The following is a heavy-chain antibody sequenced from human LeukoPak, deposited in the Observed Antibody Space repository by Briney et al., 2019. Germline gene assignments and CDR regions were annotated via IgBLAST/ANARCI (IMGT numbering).Heavy chain of an antibody. J-gene: IGHJ4*02. CDR2: IWYDGSNK. CDR1: GFTFSSYG. D-gene: IGHD2-15*01. CDR3: ARDWGRYCSGGSCYSFDY. Sequence: GGSLRLSCAASGFTFSSYGMHWVRQAPGKGLEWVAGIWYDGSNKYYADSVKGRFTISRDNSKNTLYLQMNSLRAEDTAVYYCARDWGRYCSGGSCYSFDYWGQGTLVTVSS. V-gene: IGHV3-33*01.